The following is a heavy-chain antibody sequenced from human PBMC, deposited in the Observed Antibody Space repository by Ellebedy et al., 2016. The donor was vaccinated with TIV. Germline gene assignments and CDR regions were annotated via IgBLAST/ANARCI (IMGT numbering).Heavy chain of an antibody. CDR3: AKLMSNGFGDLGLDV. J-gene: IGHJ6*02. CDR2: ITASGGSI. D-gene: IGHD3-10*01. Sequence: PGGSLRLSCAASEFIFSDYAMGWVRQAPGKGLQWVSAITASGGSIHYADSVKGRLTISRDNSQNTLYLHMNSLRAEDTALFFCAKLMSNGFGDLGLDVWGQGTTVTVSS. V-gene: IGHV3-23*01. CDR1: EFIFSDYA.